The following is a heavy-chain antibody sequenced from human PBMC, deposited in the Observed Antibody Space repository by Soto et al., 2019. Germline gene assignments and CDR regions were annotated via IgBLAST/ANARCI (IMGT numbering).Heavy chain of an antibody. CDR2: IYSSGGT. V-gene: IGHV4-39*01. Sequence: SETLSLTCTVSGGSISGGSYYWGWIRQPPGKGLEWIGSIYSSGGTYYNPSLKSRVTISVDTSKNQFSLKLSSVTAADTAVDYCARHSHTMVRGVIIYYYYYMDVWGKGTTVTVSS. CDR3: ARHSHTMVRGVIIYYYYYMDV. J-gene: IGHJ6*03. CDR1: GGSISGGSYY. D-gene: IGHD3-10*01.